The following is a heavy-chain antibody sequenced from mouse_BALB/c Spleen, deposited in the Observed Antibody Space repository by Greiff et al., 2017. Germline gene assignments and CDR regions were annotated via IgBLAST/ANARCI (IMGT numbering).Heavy chain of an antibody. J-gene: IGHJ4*01. D-gene: IGHD2-14*01. CDR3: ARFVYDGGSAMDY. CDR1: GYTFTEYT. V-gene: IGHV1-18*01. CDR2: INPNNGGT. Sequence: VQLQQSGPELVKPGASVKISCKTSGYTFTEYTMHWVTQSHGKSLEWIGGINPNNGGTSYNQQFKGTATLTVDQSSSTAYMELRSLTSEESAVYYCARFVYDGGSAMDYWGQGTSVTGSS.